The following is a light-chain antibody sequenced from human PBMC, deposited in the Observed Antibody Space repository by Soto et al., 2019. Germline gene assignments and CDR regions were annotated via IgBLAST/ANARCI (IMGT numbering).Light chain of an antibody. CDR2: AAS. Sequence: DIQMTQSPSSLSASVGDRVTITCRASQSISSYLNWYQQKPGKAPKLLIYAASSLQSGVPSRFSSSVSATDFTLTISSLQPEDFATYYCQHSHSTPFTFGPGTKVDIK. CDR3: QHSHSTPFT. V-gene: IGKV1-39*01. CDR1: QSISSY. J-gene: IGKJ3*01.